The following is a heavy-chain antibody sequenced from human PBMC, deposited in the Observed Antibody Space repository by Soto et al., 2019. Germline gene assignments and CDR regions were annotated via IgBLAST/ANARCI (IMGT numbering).Heavy chain of an antibody. V-gene: IGHV3-21*01. CDR1: GFTFSSYS. D-gene: IGHD4-17*01. J-gene: IGHJ3*02. CDR2: ISSSSSYI. CDR3: AREGRATVVTPAVPHAFDI. Sequence: EVQLVESGGGLVKPGGSLRLSCAASGFTFSSYSMNWVRQAPGKGLEWVSSISSSSSYIYYADSVKGRFTISRDNAKNSLYLQMNSLRAEDTAVYYCAREGRATVVTPAVPHAFDIWGQGTMVTVSS.